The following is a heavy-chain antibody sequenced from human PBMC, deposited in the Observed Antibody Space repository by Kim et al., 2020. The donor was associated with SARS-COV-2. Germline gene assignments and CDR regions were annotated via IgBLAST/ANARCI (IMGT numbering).Heavy chain of an antibody. CDR3: ARSGEGYSSGWNPTYYYYMDV. Sequence: SETLSLTCAVSGGSISSSNWWSWVRQPPGKGLEWIGEIYHSGSTNYNPSLKSRVTISVDKSKNQFSLKLSSVTAADTAVYYCARSGEGYSSGWNPTYYYYMDVWGKGTTVTVSS. V-gene: IGHV4-4*02. J-gene: IGHJ6*03. CDR2: IYHSGST. D-gene: IGHD6-19*01. CDR1: GGSISSSNW.